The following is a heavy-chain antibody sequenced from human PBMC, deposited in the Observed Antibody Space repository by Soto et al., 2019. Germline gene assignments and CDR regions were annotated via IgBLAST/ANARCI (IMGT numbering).Heavy chain of an antibody. Sequence: GSLRLSCAASGFTFSTYSMNWVRQAPGKGLEWVPSISGSGNYTHYADFLRGRFTISRDNAKTSLYLQMNSLRAEDTAVYYCAREGINNYNEYYFDSWGQGTVVTVSS. V-gene: IGHV3-21*01. CDR3: AREGINNYNEYYFDS. CDR2: ISGSGNYT. J-gene: IGHJ4*02. D-gene: IGHD4-4*01. CDR1: GFTFSTYS.